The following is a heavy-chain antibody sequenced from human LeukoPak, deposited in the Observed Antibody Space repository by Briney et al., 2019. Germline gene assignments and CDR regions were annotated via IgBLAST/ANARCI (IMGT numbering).Heavy chain of an antibody. CDR1: GFTFSSYS. CDR2: ISSSSSYI. V-gene: IGHV3-21*01. J-gene: IGHJ6*02. Sequence: GGSLRLSCAASGFTFSSYSMNWVRQAPGKGLEWVSSISSSSSYIYYAGSVKGRFTISRDNAKNSLYLQMNSLRAEDTAVYYCARVAYGDYYYYGMDVWGQGTTVTVSS. CDR3: ARVAYGDYYYYGMDV. D-gene: IGHD4-17*01.